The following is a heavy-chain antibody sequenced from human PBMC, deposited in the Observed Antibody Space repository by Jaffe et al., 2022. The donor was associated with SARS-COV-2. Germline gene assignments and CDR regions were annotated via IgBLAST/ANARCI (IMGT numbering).Heavy chain of an antibody. J-gene: IGHJ6*02. Sequence: QVQLQESGPGLVKPSETLSLTCTVSGGSISSYYWSWIRQPPGKGLEWIGYIYYSGSTNYNPSLKSRVTISVDTSKNQFSLKLSSVTAADTAVYYCARGVGGSGSYYNYYYYYGMDVWGQGTTVTVSS. CDR3: ARGVGGSGSYYNYYYYYGMDV. V-gene: IGHV4-59*01. CDR1: GGSISSYY. CDR2: IYYSGST. D-gene: IGHD3-10*01.